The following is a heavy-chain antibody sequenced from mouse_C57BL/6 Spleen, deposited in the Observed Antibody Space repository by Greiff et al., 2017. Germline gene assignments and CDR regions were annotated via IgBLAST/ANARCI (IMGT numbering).Heavy chain of an antibody. CDR2: IDPSDSYT. D-gene: IGHD2-5*01. CDR3: ARRLGYSNYEVYFDV. J-gene: IGHJ1*03. V-gene: IGHV1-69*01. Sequence: QVQLKQPGAELVMPGASVKLSCKASGYTFTSYWMHWVKQRPGQGLEWIGEIDPSDSYTNYNQKFKGKSTLTVDKSSSTAYMQLSSLTSEDSAVYYCARRLGYSNYEVYFDVWGTGTTVTVSS. CDR1: GYTFTSYW.